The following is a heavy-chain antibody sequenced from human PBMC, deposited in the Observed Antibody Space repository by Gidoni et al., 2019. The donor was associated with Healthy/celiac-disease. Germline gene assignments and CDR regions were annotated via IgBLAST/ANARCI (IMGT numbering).Heavy chain of an antibody. CDR2: ISGSGGST. D-gene: IGHD6-6*01. CDR3: AKVDVHDSSSSPHYYGMDV. V-gene: IGHV3-23*01. Sequence: EVQLLESGGGLVQPGGSLRLSCAASGFPFSSYALSWVRQAPGKGLEWVSAISGSGGSTYYADSVKGRFTISRDNSKNTLYLQMNSLRAEDTAVYYCAKVDVHDSSSSPHYYGMDVWGQGTTVTVSS. J-gene: IGHJ6*02. CDR1: GFPFSSYA.